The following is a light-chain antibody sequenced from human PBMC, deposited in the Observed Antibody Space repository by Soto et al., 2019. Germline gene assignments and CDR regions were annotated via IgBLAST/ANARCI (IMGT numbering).Light chain of an antibody. CDR2: GGS. V-gene: IGKV3-20*01. J-gene: IGKJ2*03. Sequence: EIVLTQSPVTLSLSPGERATLSCTASQSVTSTYLAWYQQKPGQSPRLIIYGGSTRSSDVPDRFSGGGSGTDFTVIISRVEPDDSAVYYCHCQQFDGARVYSFGQGTKLEI. CDR3: HCQQFDGARVYS. CDR1: QSVTSTY.